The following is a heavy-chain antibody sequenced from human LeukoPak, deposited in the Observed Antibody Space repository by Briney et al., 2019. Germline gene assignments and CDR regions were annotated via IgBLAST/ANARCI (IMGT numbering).Heavy chain of an antibody. Sequence: PGRSLRLSCAASGFTFSSYGMHWVRQAPGKGLEWVAVIWYDGSNKYYADSVKGRFTISRDNSKNTLYLQMNSLRAEDTAVYYCARDQGYNYRFDYWGQGTLVTVSS. D-gene: IGHD5-24*01. V-gene: IGHV3-33*01. J-gene: IGHJ4*02. CDR1: GFTFSSYG. CDR3: ARDQGYNYRFDY. CDR2: IWYDGSNK.